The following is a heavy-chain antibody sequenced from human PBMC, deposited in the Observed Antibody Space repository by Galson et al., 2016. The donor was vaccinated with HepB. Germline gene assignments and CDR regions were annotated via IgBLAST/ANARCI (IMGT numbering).Heavy chain of an antibody. D-gene: IGHD3-16*01. J-gene: IGHJ6*02. Sequence: SLRLSCAASGFALISHWMHWVRQDLGKGLVWVSRINSDGTISNYADSVRGRFTISRDKAKNTLYLQMNSLRAEDTAVYFCSRGGGMYYSMNVWGQGTAVTV. V-gene: IGHV3-74*01. CDR2: INSDGTIS. CDR1: GFALISHW. CDR3: SRGGGMYYSMNV.